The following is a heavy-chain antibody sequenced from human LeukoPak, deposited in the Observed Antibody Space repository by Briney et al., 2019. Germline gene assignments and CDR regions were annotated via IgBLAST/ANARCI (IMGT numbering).Heavy chain of an antibody. CDR3: ARGASAVFPLEGFDY. Sequence: PGGSLRLSCAASGFTVSSNYMSWVRQAPGKGLEWVSTISSSGKYIYYADSVKGRFTISRDNAKGSVYLQMSSLRAEDTAVYYCARGASAVFPLEGFDYWGQGTPVTVSS. D-gene: IGHD2/OR15-2a*01. CDR1: GFTVSSNY. J-gene: IGHJ4*02. V-gene: IGHV3-21*01. CDR2: ISSSGKYI.